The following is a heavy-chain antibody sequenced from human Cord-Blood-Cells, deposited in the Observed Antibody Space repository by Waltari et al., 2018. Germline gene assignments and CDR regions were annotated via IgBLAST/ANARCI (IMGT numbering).Heavy chain of an antibody. D-gene: IGHD4-17*01. J-gene: IGHJ6*02. CDR2: INPNSGGT. Sequence: QVQLVQSGAEVKKPGASVKVSCKASGYTFTGYYMHWVRQAPGQGLEWMGWINPNSGGTNYAQKFQGRVTMTRDTSISTAYMELSRLRSDDTAVYYCASQATETTWGLYYYYGMDVWGQGTTVTVSS. CDR1: GYTFTGYY. V-gene: IGHV1-2*02. CDR3: ASQATETTWGLYYYYGMDV.